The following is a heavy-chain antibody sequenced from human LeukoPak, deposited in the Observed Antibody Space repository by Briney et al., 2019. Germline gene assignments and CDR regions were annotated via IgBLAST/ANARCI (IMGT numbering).Heavy chain of an antibody. Sequence: ASVKVSCKASGYTFTGYYMHWVRQAPGQGLEWMGWINPNSGGTNYAQKFQGRVTMTTDTSTSTAYMKLRSLRSDDTAVYYCAREAVAGTSTTLDYWGQGTLVTVSS. CDR3: AREAVAGTSTTLDY. CDR2: INPNSGGT. D-gene: IGHD6-19*01. CDR1: GYTFTGYY. J-gene: IGHJ4*02. V-gene: IGHV1-2*02.